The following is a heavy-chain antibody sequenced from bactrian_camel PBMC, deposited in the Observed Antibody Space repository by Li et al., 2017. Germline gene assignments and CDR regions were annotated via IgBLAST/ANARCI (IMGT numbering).Heavy chain of an antibody. CDR1: GHTRNFYC. V-gene: IGHV3-3*01. CDR2: IGTGGPYT. D-gene: IGHD7*01. J-gene: IGHJ4*01. CDR3: GAGQCRRWWGGTTGSLY. Sequence: HVQLVESGGGSVQAGGSLKLSCTVSGHTRNFYCMGWFRQAPGKEREGVAAIGTGGPYTEYADSVKGRFTISRDNAKNTVYLEMNDLKPEDSAIYYCGAGQCRRWWGGTTGSLYWGQGTQVTVS.